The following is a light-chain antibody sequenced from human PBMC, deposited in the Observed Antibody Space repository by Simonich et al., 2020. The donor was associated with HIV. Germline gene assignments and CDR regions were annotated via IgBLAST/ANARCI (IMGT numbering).Light chain of an antibody. Sequence: DIQMTQSPSSLSASVGDRVTITCRESQSISSYLNWYQQKPGKAPKLLIYAASSLQSGVPSRFSGSGSETDFTLTISSLQPDDFATYYCQQYNSYWTFGQGTRVEIK. CDR1: QSISSY. CDR2: AAS. V-gene: IGKV1-39*01. J-gene: IGKJ1*01. CDR3: QQYNSYWT.